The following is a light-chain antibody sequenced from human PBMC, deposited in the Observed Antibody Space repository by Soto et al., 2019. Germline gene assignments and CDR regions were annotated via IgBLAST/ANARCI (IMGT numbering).Light chain of an antibody. J-gene: IGLJ3*02. CDR1: SSDVGGYNY. V-gene: IGLV2-14*01. Sequence: SALTQPASVSGSPGQSITISCTGTSSDVGGYNYVSWYQQHPGKAPKPMIYDVSNRPSGVSNRFSGSKSGNTASLTISGLQAEDEADYYCSSYTSSSTWVFGGGTKVTVL. CDR2: DVS. CDR3: SSYTSSSTWV.